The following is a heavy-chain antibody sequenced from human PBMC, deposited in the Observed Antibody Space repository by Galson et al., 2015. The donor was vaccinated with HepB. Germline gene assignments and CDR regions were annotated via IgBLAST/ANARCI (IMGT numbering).Heavy chain of an antibody. Sequence: SLRLSCAASGFTFRSYGMHWVRQAPGQGLEWVAVISHDGSNKYYVDSVKGRFTISRDNSKNTLYLQMNSLRAEDTAVYYCAKDFDEWAFYFDYWGQGTLVTVSS. CDR2: ISHDGSNK. CDR3: AKDFDEWAFYFDY. J-gene: IGHJ4*02. V-gene: IGHV3-30*18. CDR1: GFTFRSYG. D-gene: IGHD2-8*01.